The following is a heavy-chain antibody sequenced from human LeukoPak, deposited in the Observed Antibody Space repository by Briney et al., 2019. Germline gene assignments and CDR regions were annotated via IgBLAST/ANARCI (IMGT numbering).Heavy chain of an antibody. CDR2: MNPNSGGT. V-gene: IGHV1-2*02. J-gene: IGHJ4*02. D-gene: IGHD3-9*01. CDR3: ARDYYDILTGYYSTQALYYFDY. Sequence: ASVKVSCKASGYTFTSYDINWVRQATGQGLEWMGWMNPNSGGTNYAQKFQGRVTMTRDTSISTAYMELSRLRSDDTAVYYCARDYYDILTGYYSTQALYYFDYWGQGTLVTVSS. CDR1: GYTFTSYD.